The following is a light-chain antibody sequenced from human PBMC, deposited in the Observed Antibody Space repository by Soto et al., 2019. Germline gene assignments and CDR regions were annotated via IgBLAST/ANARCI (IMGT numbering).Light chain of an antibody. V-gene: IGKV1-39*01. CDR1: QSISTY. J-gene: IGKJ5*01. Sequence: DIQMTQSPSSLPASVGDRVTITCRASQSISTYLNWYHQKPGKAPDLLIYAASSLKSGVPSRFSGSGSGTHFTLTITGLQPADFATYYCQQNFSIPITFGQGTRLEI. CDR2: AAS. CDR3: QQNFSIPIT.